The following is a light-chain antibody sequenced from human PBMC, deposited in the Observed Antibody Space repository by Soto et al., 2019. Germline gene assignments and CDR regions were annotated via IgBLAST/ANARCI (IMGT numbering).Light chain of an antibody. CDR3: QQYFSTPYT. CDR1: QSVLHSSNNKNY. J-gene: IGKJ2*01. V-gene: IGKV4-1*01. Sequence: DIVMTQSPDSLAVSLGERATINCKSSQSVLHSSNNKNYLTWYQQRPGQPPQLLIYWAATRESGVPDRFSGSGSGTDFTLTISSLQAEDVAVYYCQQYFSTPYTFGQGTKLEIK. CDR2: WAA.